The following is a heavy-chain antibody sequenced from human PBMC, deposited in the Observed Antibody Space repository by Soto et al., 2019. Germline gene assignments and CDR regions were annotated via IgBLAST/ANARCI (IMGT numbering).Heavy chain of an antibody. V-gene: IGHV3-23*01. D-gene: IGHD2-2*01. Sequence: EVQLLESGGGLVQPGGSLRLSCAASGFTFSSYAMSWVRQAPGKGLEWVSAISGSGGSTYYADSVKGRFTISRDNSKNTLYLQMNSLRAEDTAVYYCAKGQVVPAAIRLGYYYYGMDVWGQGTTVTVSS. CDR3: AKGQVVPAAIRLGYYYYGMDV. CDR1: GFTFSSYA. J-gene: IGHJ6*02. CDR2: ISGSGGST.